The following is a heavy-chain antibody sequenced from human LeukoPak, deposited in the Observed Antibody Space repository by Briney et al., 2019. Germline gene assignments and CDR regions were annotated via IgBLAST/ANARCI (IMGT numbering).Heavy chain of an antibody. CDR1: GFTFDDYA. J-gene: IGHJ4*02. D-gene: IGHD3-16*01. Sequence: GGSLRLSCAASGFTFDDYAMHWVRQAPGKGLEWVSGISWNSGSIGYADSVKGRFTISRDNSKNTLYLQMNSLRAEDTAVYYCAKLGLFGYWGQGTLVTVSS. CDR3: AKLGLFGY. CDR2: ISWNSGSI. V-gene: IGHV3-9*01.